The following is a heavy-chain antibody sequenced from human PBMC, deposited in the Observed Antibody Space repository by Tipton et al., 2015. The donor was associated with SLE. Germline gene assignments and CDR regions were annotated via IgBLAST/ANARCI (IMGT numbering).Heavy chain of an antibody. J-gene: IGHJ4*02. CDR3: ARVTLIADWLGSANFDY. V-gene: IGHV3-30*02. CDR2: IRFDGNVK. CDR1: GFTFSRYG. Sequence: GSLRLSCAASGFTFSRYGMHWVRQAPGKSLEWVAFIRFDGNVKQYADSVKGRFTISRDNSKKMLSLQMNSLRAEDTALYYCARVTLIADWLGSANFDYWGQGTLVTVSS. D-gene: IGHD3-9*01.